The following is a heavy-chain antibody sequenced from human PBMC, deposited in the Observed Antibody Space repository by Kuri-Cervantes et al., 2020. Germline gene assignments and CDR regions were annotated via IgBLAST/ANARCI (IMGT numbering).Heavy chain of an antibody. D-gene: IGHD5-12*01. V-gene: IGHV1-69*13. CDR1: GGTFSSYT. Sequence: SVKVSCKASGGTFSSYTISWVRQAPGQGLEWMGRIIPIFGTANYAQKFQGRVTITADESTSTAYMELSSLRSEDTAVYYCARGRATRGWGAFDIWGQGTMVTVSS. CDR3: ARGRATRGWGAFDI. J-gene: IGHJ3*02. CDR2: IIPIFGTA.